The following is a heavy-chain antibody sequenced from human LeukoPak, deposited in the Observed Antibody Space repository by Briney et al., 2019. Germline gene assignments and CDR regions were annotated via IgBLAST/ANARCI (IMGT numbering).Heavy chain of an antibody. CDR1: GGSFSGYY. Sequence: SETLSLTCAVYGGSFSGYYWSWIRQPPGKGLEWIGEINHSGSTNYNPSLKSRVTISVDTSKNQFSLKLIPVTAADTAVYYCARGRAKDIVVVVAARKGLYNWFDPWGQGTLVTVSS. J-gene: IGHJ5*02. D-gene: IGHD2-15*01. CDR3: ARGRAKDIVVVVAARKGLYNWFDP. CDR2: INHSGST. V-gene: IGHV4-34*01.